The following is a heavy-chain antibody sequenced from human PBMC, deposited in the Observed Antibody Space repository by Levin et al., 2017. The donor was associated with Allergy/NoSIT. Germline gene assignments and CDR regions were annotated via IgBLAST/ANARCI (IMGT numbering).Heavy chain of an antibody. V-gene: IGHV5-51*01. D-gene: IGHD6-13*01. CDR3: ARREAYSSNLDGMEAFDF. CDR2: IQPCDPQS. CDR1: GYTFTSYW. J-gene: IGHJ3*01. Sequence: GESLKISCRTSGYTFTSYWIVWVRQMPGKGLEWMGIIQPCDPQSKYNPSFEGHVTITADKSISTAYLEWSSLAASDTALYFCARREAYSSNLDGMEAFDFWGQGTMVTVYS.